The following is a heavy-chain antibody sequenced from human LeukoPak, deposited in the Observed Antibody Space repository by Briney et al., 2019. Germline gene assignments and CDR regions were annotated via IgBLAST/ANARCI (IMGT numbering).Heavy chain of an antibody. J-gene: IGHJ4*02. CDR3: ARDREETTETTNALDY. Sequence: GGSLRLSCAASRFTFSNYAMSWVRQAPGKGLEWVSGISGSGGSTYYSDSVKGRFTISRDNSKNTLFLQMNSLRAEDTAVYYCARDREETTETTNALDYWGQGTLVTVSS. CDR2: ISGSGGST. D-gene: IGHD4-17*01. CDR1: RFTFSNYA. V-gene: IGHV3-23*01.